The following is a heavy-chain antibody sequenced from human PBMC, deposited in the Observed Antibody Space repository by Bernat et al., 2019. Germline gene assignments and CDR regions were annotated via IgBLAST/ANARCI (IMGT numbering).Heavy chain of an antibody. CDR3: MRGHFGLNV. Sequence: QVQLVESGGGLVKPGGSLRLSCAASGFSFSDYYMSWIRQAPGKGLEWVAYISPTGSDTNYADSVRGRFTISRDNAKNSLYLHMDSLRAEDTAVYHCMRGHFGLNVWGKGTAVTVSS. CDR2: ISPTGSDT. CDR1: GFSFSDYY. V-gene: IGHV3-11*06. J-gene: IGHJ6*04.